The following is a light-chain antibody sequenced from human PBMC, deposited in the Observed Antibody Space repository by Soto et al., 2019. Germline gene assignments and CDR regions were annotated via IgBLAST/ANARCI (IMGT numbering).Light chain of an antibody. CDR2: SNN. Sequence: QSVLTQPPSASGTPGQKVTIVCSGRTSNIGSNSVNWYRQLPGTAPKLLIYSNNQRPSGVPDRFSGSKSGTSASLAISGLQSDDEADYYCAVWDDSLNGLWVFGGGTKLTVL. J-gene: IGLJ3*02. V-gene: IGLV1-44*01. CDR3: AVWDDSLNGLWV. CDR1: TSNIGSNS.